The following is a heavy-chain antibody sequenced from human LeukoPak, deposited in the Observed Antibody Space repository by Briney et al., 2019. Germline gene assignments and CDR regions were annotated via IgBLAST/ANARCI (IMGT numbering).Heavy chain of an antibody. J-gene: IGHJ4*02. CDR2: IYYSGST. Sequence: PSETLSLTCTVSGGSISSSSYYWGWIRQPPGKGLEWIGSIYYSGSTYYNPSLKSRVTISVDTSKNQFSLKLSSVTAADTAVYYCWYYYDSSGYYDFDYWGQGTLVTVSS. CDR3: WYYYDSSGYYDFDY. V-gene: IGHV4-39*07. D-gene: IGHD3-22*01. CDR1: GGSISSSSYY.